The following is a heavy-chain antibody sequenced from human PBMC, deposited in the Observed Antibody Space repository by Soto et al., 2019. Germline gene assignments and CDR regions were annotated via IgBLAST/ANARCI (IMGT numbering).Heavy chain of an antibody. V-gene: IGHV1-69*12. Sequence: QVQLVQSGAEVKKPGSSVKVSCKASGGTFSSYAIRWVRQAPGPGLEWMGGIIPIFGTANYAQKFQGRVTITADESTSTAYMELSSLRSEDTALYYCASPTKPLYYYYGMDVWGQGTTVTVSS. J-gene: IGHJ6*02. CDR3: ASPTKPLYYYYGMDV. D-gene: IGHD1-1*01. CDR1: GGTFSSYA. CDR2: IIPIFGTA.